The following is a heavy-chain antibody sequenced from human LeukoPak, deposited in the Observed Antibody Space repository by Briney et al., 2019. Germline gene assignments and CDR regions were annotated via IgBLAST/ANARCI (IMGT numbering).Heavy chain of an antibody. CDR3: ARGGCSSTSCLDY. V-gene: IGHV3-15*01. CDR2: IKSKVDDGTT. Sequence: GGSLRLSCAASGFTFTYAWMSWVRQAPGKGLDWVGRIKSKVDDGTTDYATPVKGRFAVSRDDSKNSLYLQMNSLNIEDMAVYYCARGGCSSTSCLDYWGQGTLVTVSS. D-gene: IGHD2-2*01. J-gene: IGHJ4*02. CDR1: GFTFTYAW.